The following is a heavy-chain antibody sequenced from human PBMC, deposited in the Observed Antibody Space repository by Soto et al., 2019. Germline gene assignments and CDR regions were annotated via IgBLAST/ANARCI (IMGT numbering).Heavy chain of an antibody. D-gene: IGHD4-17*01. J-gene: IGHJ5*02. CDR3: ARVRGEDTVTTIQGPNWFDP. CDR1: GGSFSGYY. Sequence: SETLSLTCAVYGGSFSGYYWSWIRQPPGKGLEWIGEINHSGSTNYNPSLKSRVTISVDTSKNQFSLKLSSVTAADTAVYYCARVRGEDTVTTIQGPNWFDPWGQGTLVTVSS. V-gene: IGHV4-34*01. CDR2: INHSGST.